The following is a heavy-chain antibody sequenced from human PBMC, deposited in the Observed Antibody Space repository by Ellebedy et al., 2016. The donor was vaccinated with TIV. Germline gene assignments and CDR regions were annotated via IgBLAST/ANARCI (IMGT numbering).Heavy chain of an antibody. CDR2: IGASGGDP. D-gene: IGHD3-16*01. CDR1: GFTFSTYT. Sequence: GGSLRLSXAASGFTFSTYTMSWVRQAPGKGLEWVSAIGASGGDPYYADSVKGRFTISRDNSKNTRYLQINTLRAEDSAVYYCAKNTRGGGLDYWGQGTLVTVSS. V-gene: IGHV3-23*01. J-gene: IGHJ4*02. CDR3: AKNTRGGGLDY.